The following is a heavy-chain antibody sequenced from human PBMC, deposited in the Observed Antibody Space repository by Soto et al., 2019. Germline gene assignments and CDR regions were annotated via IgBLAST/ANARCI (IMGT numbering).Heavy chain of an antibody. CDR2: ISYDGSNK. D-gene: IGHD6-19*01. CDR3: AKVLHSSGWVYYGMDV. Sequence: PGGSLRLSCAASGFTFSDYAMHWVRQAPGKGLEWVAVISYDGSNKYYADSVKGRFTVSRDNSKNTLYLQMNSLRAEDTAVYYCAKVLHSSGWVYYGMDVWGRGTTVTVSS. J-gene: IGHJ6*02. CDR1: GFTFSDYA. V-gene: IGHV3-30*18.